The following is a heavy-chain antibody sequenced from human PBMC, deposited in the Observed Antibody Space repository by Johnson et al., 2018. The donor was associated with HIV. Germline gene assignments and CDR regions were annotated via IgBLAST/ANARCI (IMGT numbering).Heavy chain of an antibody. CDR3: ARTGGAVPGTPHAFDI. CDR1: GFTFSSYG. CDR2: IRCDGSNK. J-gene: IGHJ3*02. D-gene: IGHD6-19*01. Sequence: QVQLVESGGGVVQPGGSLRLSCAASGFTFSSYGMHWVRQAPGTGLEWVAFIRCDGSNKYYADSVKGRFTISRDNAKNTLYLQMNSLRAEDTAVYYCARTGGAVPGTPHAFDIWGQGTMVTVSS. V-gene: IGHV3-30*02.